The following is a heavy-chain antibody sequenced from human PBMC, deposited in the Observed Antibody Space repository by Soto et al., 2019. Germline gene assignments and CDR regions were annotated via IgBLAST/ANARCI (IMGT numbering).Heavy chain of an antibody. CDR1: GGSINFYY. J-gene: IGHJ4*02. D-gene: IGHD1-26*01. V-gene: IGHV4-4*07. Sequence: LSLTCTVSGGSINFYYWSWSRQPAGKGLEWIGRIYTSGSANYNPSLKSRVTMSVDTSKNQLSLKLRSVTAADSAIYYCTRDRSEGSGRYFWVDSWGQGILVTVSS. CDR3: TRDRSEGSGRYFWVDS. CDR2: IYTSGSA.